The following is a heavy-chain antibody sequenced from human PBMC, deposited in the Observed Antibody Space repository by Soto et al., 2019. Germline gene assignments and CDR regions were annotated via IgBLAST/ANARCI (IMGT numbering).Heavy chain of an antibody. D-gene: IGHD1-26*01. CDR3: ARLDSGSYPYYYYYGIDV. V-gene: IGHV5-51*01. Sequence: PGESLKISCKGSGCSFTSYWISWVRQMSGKGLEWMGIIYPGDSDARYSPSFQGQVIISADKSISTAYLQWSSLKASDTAMYYCARLDSGSYPYYYYYGIDVWGQGTTVTVSS. CDR2: IYPGDSDA. J-gene: IGHJ6*02. CDR1: GCSFTSYW.